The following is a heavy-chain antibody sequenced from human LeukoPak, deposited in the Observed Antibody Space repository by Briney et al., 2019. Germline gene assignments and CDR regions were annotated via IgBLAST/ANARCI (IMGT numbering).Heavy chain of an antibody. J-gene: IGHJ4*02. V-gene: IGHV4-30-4*01. CDR3: AREGHHALGYFDY. CDR1: GGSISSGDSY. CDR2: IYYSGST. Sequence: PSETLSLTCTVSGGSISSGDSYWSWIRQPPGKGLEWIGYIYYSGSTYYNPSLKSRVTISVDTSKNQFSLKLSSVTAADTAVYYCAREGHHALGYFDYWGQGTLVTVSS. D-gene: IGHD2-2*01.